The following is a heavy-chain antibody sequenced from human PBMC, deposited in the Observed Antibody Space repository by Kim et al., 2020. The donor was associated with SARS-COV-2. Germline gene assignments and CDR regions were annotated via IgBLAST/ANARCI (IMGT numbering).Heavy chain of an antibody. J-gene: IGHJ4*02. CDR3: AKGIVATISRGHIDY. Sequence: GGSLRLSCAASGFTFSSYAMSWVRQAPGKGLEWVSAISGSGGSTYYADSVKGRFTISRDNSKNTLYLQMNSLRAEDTAVYYCAKGIVATISRGHIDYWGQGTLVTVSS. CDR1: GFTFSSYA. V-gene: IGHV3-23*01. CDR2: ISGSGGST. D-gene: IGHD5-12*01.